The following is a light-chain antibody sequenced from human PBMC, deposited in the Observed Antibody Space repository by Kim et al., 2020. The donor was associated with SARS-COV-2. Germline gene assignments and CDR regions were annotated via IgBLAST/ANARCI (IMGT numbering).Light chain of an antibody. CDR3: SSYASSSTPVL. V-gene: IGLV2-14*03. J-gene: IGLJ2*01. CDR1: SSDVGGYNY. CDR2: DVT. Sequence: QPITISCTGTSSDVGGYNYVSWYQQHPGKAPKLMIYDVTNRPSGVSNRFSGSKSGNTASLTISGLQAEDEADYYCSSYASSSTPVLFGGGTQLTVL.